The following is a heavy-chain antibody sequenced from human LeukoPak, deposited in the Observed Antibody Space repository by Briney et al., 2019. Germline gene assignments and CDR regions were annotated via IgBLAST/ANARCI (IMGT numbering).Heavy chain of an antibody. J-gene: IGHJ6*03. CDR1: GYTFTSYG. Sequence: ASVKVSCKASGYTFTSYGISWVRQAPGQGLEWMGWISAYNGNTNYAQKLQGRVTMTTDTSTSTAYMELRSLRSDDTAVYYCARGSPALRFLYYMDVWGKGTTVTVSS. CDR3: ARGSPALRFLYYMDV. D-gene: IGHD3-3*01. V-gene: IGHV1-18*01. CDR2: ISAYNGNT.